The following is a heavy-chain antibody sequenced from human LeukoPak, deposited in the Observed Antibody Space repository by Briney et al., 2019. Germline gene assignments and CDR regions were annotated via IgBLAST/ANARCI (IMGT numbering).Heavy chain of an antibody. D-gene: IGHD3-3*01. CDR2: IYYSGST. Sequence: SETLSLTCTVSGGSISSSSYYWGWIRQPPGKGLEWIGSIYYSGSTYYNPSLKSRVTISVDTSKNQFSLKLSSVTAADTAVYYCAKDAEGATIFGVPIRGWFDPWGQGTLVTVSS. CDR1: GGSISSSSYY. CDR3: AKDAEGATIFGVPIRGWFDP. V-gene: IGHV4-39*07. J-gene: IGHJ5*02.